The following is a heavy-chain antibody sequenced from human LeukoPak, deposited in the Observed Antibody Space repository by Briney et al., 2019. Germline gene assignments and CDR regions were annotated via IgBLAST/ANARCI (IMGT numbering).Heavy chain of an antibody. Sequence: SETLSLTCAVSGGSISSSNWWSWVRQPPGKGLEWIGEIYHSGSTNYNPSLKSRVTISVDKSKNQFSLKLSSVTAADTAVYYCARLKYYYDSSGYRAEYFQHWGQGTLVTVSS. CDR2: IYHSGST. CDR3: ARLKYYYDSSGYRAEYFQH. D-gene: IGHD3-22*01. CDR1: GGSISSSNW. V-gene: IGHV4-4*02. J-gene: IGHJ1*01.